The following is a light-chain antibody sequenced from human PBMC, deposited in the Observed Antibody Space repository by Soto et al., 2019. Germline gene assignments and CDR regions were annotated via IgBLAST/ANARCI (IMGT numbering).Light chain of an antibody. J-gene: IGKJ1*01. V-gene: IGKV4-1*01. CDR2: WAS. CDR3: QQYYSSPTWT. CDR1: QSLLYSSNNKNY. Sequence: DIVMTQSPDSLAVSLGERATINCKSSQSLLYSSNNKNYLAWFQQKPGQPPKLLIYWASTRESGVPDRFSGSGSGTDFTLTISSLQAGDVAVYYCQQYYSSPTWTFGQGTKVDIK.